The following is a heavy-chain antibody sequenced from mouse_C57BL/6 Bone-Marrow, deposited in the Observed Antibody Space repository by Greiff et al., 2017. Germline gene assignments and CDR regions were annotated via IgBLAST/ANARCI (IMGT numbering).Heavy chain of an antibody. CDR1: GYTFTSYD. V-gene: IGHV1-85*01. Sequence: VKLVESGPELVKPGASVKLSCKASGYTFTSYDINWVKQRPGQGLEWIGWIYPRDGSTKYNEKFKGKATLTVDTSSSTAYRELHSLTSEDSAVYFCAREHGLRRDYYAMDYWGQGTSVTVSS. CDR3: AREHGLRRDYYAMDY. CDR2: IYPRDGST. D-gene: IGHD2-2*01. J-gene: IGHJ4*01.